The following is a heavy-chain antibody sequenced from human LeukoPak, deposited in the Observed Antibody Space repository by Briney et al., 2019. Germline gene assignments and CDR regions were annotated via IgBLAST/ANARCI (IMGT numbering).Heavy chain of an antibody. CDR2: ISYDGSNK. J-gene: IGHJ4*02. CDR1: GFTFSSYA. Sequence: GGSLRLSCAASGFTFSSYAMHWVRQAPGKGLEWVAVISYDGSNKYYADSVMGRFTISRDNSKNTLYLQMNSLRAEDTAVYYCARDLHRYSSGWYSHYWGQGTLVTVSS. CDR3: ARDLHRYSSGWYSHY. D-gene: IGHD6-19*01. V-gene: IGHV3-30*04.